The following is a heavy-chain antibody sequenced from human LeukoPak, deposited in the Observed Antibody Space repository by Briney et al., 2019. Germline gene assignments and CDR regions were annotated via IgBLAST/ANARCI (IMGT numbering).Heavy chain of an antibody. CDR2: IWYDGSNK. CDR3: ARGRRLLVVPAAIYYYFDY. Sequence: GGSLRLSCAASGFTFSSYGMHWVRQAPGKGLEWVAVIWYDGSNKYYADSVKGRFTISRDNSRNTLYLQMNSLRAEDTAVYYCARGRRLLVVPAAIYYYFDYWGQGTLVTVSS. J-gene: IGHJ4*02. CDR1: GFTFSSYG. V-gene: IGHV3-33*01. D-gene: IGHD2-2*01.